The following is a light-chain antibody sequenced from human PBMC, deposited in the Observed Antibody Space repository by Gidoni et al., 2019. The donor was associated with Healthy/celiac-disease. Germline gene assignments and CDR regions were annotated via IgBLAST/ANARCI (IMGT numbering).Light chain of an antibody. CDR3: QQRSNWPPIT. CDR1: QSVSSY. Sequence: EIELTQSPATLSLSPGERATLSCRASQSVSSYLAWYQQKPGQAPRLLIYEASNRATGIPARFSGSGSGTDFTLTISSLEPEDFAVYYCQQRSNWPPITFGQGTRLEIK. V-gene: IGKV3-11*01. J-gene: IGKJ5*01. CDR2: EAS.